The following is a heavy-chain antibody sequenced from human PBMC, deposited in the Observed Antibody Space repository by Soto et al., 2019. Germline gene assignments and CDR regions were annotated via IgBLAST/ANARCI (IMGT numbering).Heavy chain of an antibody. J-gene: IGHJ6*02. V-gene: IGHV1-46*01. CDR3: ARDLLRVGEPNGYCSGGACNFPPGGMDV. Sequence: ASVKVSCKASGYTFGIYYIHWVRQAPGQGLEWMGIINPSAGTTSYAQRFQGRVTLTRDTSTNTVHMDLSGLRSEDTAKYYCARDLLRVGEPNGYCSGGACNFPPGGMDVWG. D-gene: IGHD2-15*01. CDR2: INPSAGTT. CDR1: GYTFGIYY.